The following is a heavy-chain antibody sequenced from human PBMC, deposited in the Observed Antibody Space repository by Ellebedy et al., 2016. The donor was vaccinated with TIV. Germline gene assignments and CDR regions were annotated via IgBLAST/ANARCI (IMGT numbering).Heavy chain of an antibody. CDR2: ISSPGTTI. CDR1: GFTFSYHS. CDR3: ARDDSAATGYFDY. J-gene: IGHJ4*02. V-gene: IGHV3-48*02. Sequence: GESLKISCVGSGFTFSYHSMNWVRQAPGKGLEWVSFISSPGTTIYYADSVKGRFTIPREDAKSSLYLQINSLRDEDTAVYYCARDDSAATGYFDYWGLGTLVIVSS. D-gene: IGHD6-13*01.